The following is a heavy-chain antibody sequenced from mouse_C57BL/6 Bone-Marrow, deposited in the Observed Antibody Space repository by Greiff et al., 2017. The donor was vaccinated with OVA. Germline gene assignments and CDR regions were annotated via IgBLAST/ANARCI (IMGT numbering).Heavy chain of an antibody. Sequence: EVKLMESGPELVKPGASVKISCKASGYSFTGYYMHWVKQSHGNILDWIGYIYPYNGVSRYNQKFKGKATLTVDKSSSTAYMELRSLTSEDSAVYYCTRNYGSREGFAYGGQGTLVTVSA. CDR2: IYPYNGVS. J-gene: IGHJ3*01. CDR3: TRNYGSREGFAY. V-gene: IGHV1-31*01. CDR1: GYSFTGYY. D-gene: IGHD1-1*01.